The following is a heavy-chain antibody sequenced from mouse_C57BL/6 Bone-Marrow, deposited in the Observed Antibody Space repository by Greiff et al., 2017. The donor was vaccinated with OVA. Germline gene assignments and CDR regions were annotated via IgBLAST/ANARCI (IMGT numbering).Heavy chain of an antibody. J-gene: IGHJ2*01. CDR3: ARHRTTVVEPYLFDY. Sequence: EVKLVESGGDLVKPGGSLKLSCAASGFTFSSYGMSWVRQTPDKRLEWVATISSGGSYTYYPDSVKGRFTISRDNAKNTLYLQMSSLKSEDTAMYYCARHRTTVVEPYLFDYWGQGTTLTVSS. V-gene: IGHV5-6*02. CDR1: GFTFSSYG. CDR2: ISSGGSYT. D-gene: IGHD1-1*01.